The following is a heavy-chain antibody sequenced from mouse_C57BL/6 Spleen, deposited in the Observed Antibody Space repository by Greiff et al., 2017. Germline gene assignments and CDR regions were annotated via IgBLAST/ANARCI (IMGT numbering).Heavy chain of an antibody. V-gene: IGHV1-52*01. CDR2: IDPSDSET. D-gene: IGHD1-1*01. J-gene: IGHJ2*01. Sequence: QVQLQQPGAELVRPGSSVKLSCKASGYTFTSYWMHWVKQRPIQGLEWIGNIDPSDSETHYNQKFKDKATLTVDKSSSTAYMQLSSLTSEDSAVYYCARGRLDYYGSSWESYFDYWGQGTTLTVSS. CDR1: GYTFTSYW. CDR3: ARGRLDYYGSSWESYFDY.